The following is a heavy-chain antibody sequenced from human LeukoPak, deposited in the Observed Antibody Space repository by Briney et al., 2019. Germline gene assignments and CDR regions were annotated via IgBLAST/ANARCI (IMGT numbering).Heavy chain of an antibody. CDR1: GFTFISYS. J-gene: IGHJ4*02. V-gene: IGHV3-23*01. CDR2: ISGSGSSA. D-gene: IGHD3-10*01. CDR3: ARDSYYYGSSRGFDY. Sequence: GGSLRLSCAASGFTFISYSMSWVRQAPGKGLQWVSTISGSGSSAYHADSVKGRFTISRDNSKNTLHLQMNSLGAEDTAVYYCARDSYYYGSSRGFDYWGQGTLVTVSS.